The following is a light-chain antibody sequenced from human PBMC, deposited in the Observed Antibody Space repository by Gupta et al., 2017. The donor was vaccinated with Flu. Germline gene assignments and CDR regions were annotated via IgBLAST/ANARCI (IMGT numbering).Light chain of an antibody. Sequence: QSVLAQPPSASGTPGQRVALSCSGSRSNIGSNSVNWYQQVPGTAPKLLIYGNNQRPSGVPDRFSGSKSGTSASLAIRGLQSEDEADYYCAAWDDSLNGHYVFGTGTKVTVV. CDR1: RSNIGSNS. CDR2: GNN. J-gene: IGLJ1*01. CDR3: AAWDDSLNGHYV. V-gene: IGLV1-44*01.